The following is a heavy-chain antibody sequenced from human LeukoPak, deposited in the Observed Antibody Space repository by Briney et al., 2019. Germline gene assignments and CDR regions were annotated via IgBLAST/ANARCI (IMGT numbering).Heavy chain of an antibody. J-gene: IGHJ5*02. CDR2: IDSDGSTT. Sequence: PGGSLRLSCAASGFTFSNYWMHWVRQVPGKGLVWVSRIDSDGSTTSYADSVKGRFTISRDNAKNTVYLQMNSLRVDDTAVYYCTRDRLGFDPWGQGTLVTVSP. CDR1: GFTFSNYW. V-gene: IGHV3-74*01. CDR3: TRDRLGFDP.